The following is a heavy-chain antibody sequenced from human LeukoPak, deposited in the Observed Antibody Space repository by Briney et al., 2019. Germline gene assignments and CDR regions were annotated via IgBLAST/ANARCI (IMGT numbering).Heavy chain of an antibody. J-gene: IGHJ4*02. V-gene: IGHV1-2*02. CDR2: INPNSGGT. CDR3: ARDPEEQLEAGISDY. CDR1: GYTFTGYY. Sequence: GASVKVSCKASGYTFTGYYMHWVRQAPGQGLEWMGWINPNSGGTNYAQKFQGRVTMTRDTSISTEYMELSRLRSDDTAVYYCARDPEEQLEAGISDYWGQGTLVTVSS. D-gene: IGHD1-1*01.